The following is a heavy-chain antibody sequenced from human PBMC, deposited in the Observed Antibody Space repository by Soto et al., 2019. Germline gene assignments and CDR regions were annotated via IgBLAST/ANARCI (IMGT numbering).Heavy chain of an antibody. Sequence: GSLRLSCAASGFTFSSYAMHWVRQAPGKGLEWVAVISYDGSNKYYADSVKGRFTISRDNSKNTLYLQMNSLRAEDTAVYYCARDPYDSGSYLMRFDYWGQGTLVTVS. V-gene: IGHV3-30-3*01. D-gene: IGHD1-26*01. J-gene: IGHJ4*02. CDR1: GFTFSSYA. CDR3: ARDPYDSGSYLMRFDY. CDR2: ISYDGSNK.